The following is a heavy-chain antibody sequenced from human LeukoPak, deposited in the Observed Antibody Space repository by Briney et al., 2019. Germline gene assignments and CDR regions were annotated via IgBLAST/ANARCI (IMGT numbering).Heavy chain of an antibody. CDR2: ISGSGGST. J-gene: IGHJ4*02. Sequence: PGGSLRLSCAASGFTFSSYAMSWVRQAPGKGLEWVSAISGSGGSTYYADSVKGRFTISRDNSKNTLYLQMNSLRAEDTAVYYRAKTRDGYNWRYFDYWGQGTLVTVSS. CDR3: AKTRDGYNWRYFDY. D-gene: IGHD5-24*01. CDR1: GFTFSSYA. V-gene: IGHV3-23*01.